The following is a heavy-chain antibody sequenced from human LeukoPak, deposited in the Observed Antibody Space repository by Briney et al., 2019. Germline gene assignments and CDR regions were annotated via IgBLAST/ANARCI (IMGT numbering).Heavy chain of an antibody. CDR3: AKDWHILTGRNCFDP. V-gene: IGHV1-18*01. CDR2: VTSYNGDT. CDR1: GYSFTSNV. Sequence: GASVKVSCKASGYSFTSNVISWVRQAPGQGLEWMGWVTSYNGDTNYAQKFQGRVTMSTDTSTSTAYMELRSLRFDDTAIYYCAKDWHILTGRNCFDPWGQGTLVTVSS. J-gene: IGHJ5*02. D-gene: IGHD3-9*01.